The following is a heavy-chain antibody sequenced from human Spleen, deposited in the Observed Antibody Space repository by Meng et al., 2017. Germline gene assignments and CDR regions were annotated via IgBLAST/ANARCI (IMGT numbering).Heavy chain of an antibody. J-gene: IGHJ4*02. CDR1: GGSISSYY. Sequence: SETLSLTCTVSGGSISSYYWSWIRQPPGKGLEWIGSIFYSGNTYYSPSLKSRVTISIDTSKNQFSLKLSSVTAADTAVYYCARGSVKRGPGLVDYWGQGTLVTVSS. CDR2: IFYSGNT. V-gene: IGHV4-39*07. D-gene: IGHD3/OR15-3a*01. CDR3: ARGSVKRGPGLVDY.